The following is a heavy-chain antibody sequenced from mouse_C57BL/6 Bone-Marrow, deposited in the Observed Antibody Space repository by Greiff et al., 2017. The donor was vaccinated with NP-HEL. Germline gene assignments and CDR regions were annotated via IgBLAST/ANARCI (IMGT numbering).Heavy chain of an antibody. Sequence: VQLQQSGPVLVKPGASVKMSCKASGYTFTDYYMNWVKQSHGKSLEWIGVINPYNGGTSYNQKFEGKATLTVDKSSSTAYMELNSLTSEDSAVYYCARYGSSRTWFAYWGQGTLVTVSA. J-gene: IGHJ3*01. D-gene: IGHD1-1*01. CDR1: GYTFTDYY. V-gene: IGHV1-19*01. CDR2: INPYNGGT. CDR3: ARYGSSRTWFAY.